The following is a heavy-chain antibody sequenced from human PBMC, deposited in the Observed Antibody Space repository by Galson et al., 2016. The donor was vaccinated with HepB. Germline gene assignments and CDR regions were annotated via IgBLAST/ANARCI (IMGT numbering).Heavy chain of an antibody. CDR1: GSTFTAYG. Sequence: QSGAEVTNPGEALKISCKASGSTFTAYGIHWVRQAPGQGLEWMGWINPSSGATDYAHKFQDWVTMTTDTSITTVYMELRNLKFDDTALYYCAREMYYYDKTRFDPWGQGALVTVSS. CDR3: AREMYYYDKTRFDP. D-gene: IGHD3-22*01. V-gene: IGHV1-2*04. CDR2: INPSSGAT. J-gene: IGHJ5*02.